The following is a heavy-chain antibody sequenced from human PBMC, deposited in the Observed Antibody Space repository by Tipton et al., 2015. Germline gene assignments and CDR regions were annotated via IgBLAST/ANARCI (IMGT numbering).Heavy chain of an antibody. D-gene: IGHD3-10*01. J-gene: IGHJ6*02. V-gene: IGHV4-59*01. CDR2: INDSGST. Sequence: TLSLTCTVSGVSISSYYWTWIRQTPGEGLEWIGEINDSGSTNYNPSLKTRVTISVDTSKSQFFLKLSSVTAADTAVYYCARFRYYGSESERGYFHGLDVWSQGTTVTVSS. CDR3: ARFRYYGSESERGYFHGLDV. CDR1: GVSISSYY.